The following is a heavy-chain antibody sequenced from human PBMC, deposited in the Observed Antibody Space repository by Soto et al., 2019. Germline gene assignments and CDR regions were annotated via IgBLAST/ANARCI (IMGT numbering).Heavy chain of an antibody. D-gene: IGHD2-2*02. CDR3: ARGPHCSSTSCYSHYYYYGMDV. Sequence: SLXGAVYGLSVSCEYWMWIREPAGKGLEWIGEINHSGSTNYNPSLKSRVTISVDTSKNQFSLKLSSVNAADTDVYYCARGPHCSSTSCYSHYYYYGMDVWGQGTTVTVSS. J-gene: IGHJ6*02. CDR1: GLSVSCEY. CDR2: INHSGST. V-gene: IGHV4-34*01.